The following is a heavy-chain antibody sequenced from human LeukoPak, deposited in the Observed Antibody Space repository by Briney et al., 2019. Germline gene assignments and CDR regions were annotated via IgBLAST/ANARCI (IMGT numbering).Heavy chain of an antibody. CDR2: IYYSGST. Sequence: SETLSLTCTVSGGSISSYYLSWIRQPPGKGLEWIGYIYYSGSTNYNPSLKSRVTISVDTSKNQFSLKLSSVTAADTAVYYCASSPSGGSGSYYNGKYFQHWGQGTLVTVSS. D-gene: IGHD3-10*01. CDR3: ASSPSGGSGSYYNGKYFQH. V-gene: IGHV4-59*01. J-gene: IGHJ1*01. CDR1: GGSISSYY.